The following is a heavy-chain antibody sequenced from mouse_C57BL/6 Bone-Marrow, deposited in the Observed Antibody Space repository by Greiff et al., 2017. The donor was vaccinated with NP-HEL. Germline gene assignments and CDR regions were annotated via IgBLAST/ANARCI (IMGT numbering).Heavy chain of an antibody. CDR2: IYPGDGDT. J-gene: IGHJ4*01. D-gene: IGHD1-1*01. V-gene: IGHV1-82*01. Sequence: QVQLQQSRPELVKPGASVKISCKASGYAFSSSWMNWVKQRPGKGLEWIGRIYPGDGDTNYNGKFKGKATLTADKSSSTAYMQLSSLTSEDSAVYFCARSTPVVGAMDYWGQGTSVTVSS. CDR1: GYAFSSSW. CDR3: ARSTPVVGAMDY.